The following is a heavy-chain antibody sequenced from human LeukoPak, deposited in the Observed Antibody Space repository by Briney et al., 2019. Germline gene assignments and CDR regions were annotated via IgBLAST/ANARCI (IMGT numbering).Heavy chain of an antibody. CDR1: GYSISSGYY. CDR2: IYHSGST. D-gene: IGHD1-14*01. V-gene: IGHV4-38-2*02. Sequence: SETLSLTCAVSGYSISSGYYWGWIRQPPGKGLEWIGSIYHSGSTYYNPSLKSRVTISVDTSKNQFSLKLSSVTAADTAVYYCARDRDLSGGMDVWGQGTLVTVSS. J-gene: IGHJ4*02. CDR3: ARDRDLSGGMDV.